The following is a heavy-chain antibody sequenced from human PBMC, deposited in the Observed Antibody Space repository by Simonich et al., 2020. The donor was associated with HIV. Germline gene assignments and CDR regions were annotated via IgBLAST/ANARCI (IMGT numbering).Heavy chain of an antibody. CDR1: GVTFSRFS. V-gene: IGHV3-21*01. CDR2: ISSSSSYI. D-gene: IGHD2-2*01. J-gene: IGHJ4*02. CDR3: ARDGRKGSSTSCSDY. Sequence: EVQLVEPGGGLVKPGGSLRRSCAASGVTFSRFSMNWVRQAQGKGLEWGSHISSSSSYIYYADSVKGRFTISRDNAKNSLYLQMNSLRAEDTAVYYCARDGRKGSSTSCSDYWGQGTLVTVSS.